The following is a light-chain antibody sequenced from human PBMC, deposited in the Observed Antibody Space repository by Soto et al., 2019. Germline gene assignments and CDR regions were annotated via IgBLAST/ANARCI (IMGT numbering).Light chain of an antibody. J-gene: IGLJ2*01. CDR3: SSYTSSSIPV. V-gene: IGLV2-14*03. CDR2: DVT. CDR1: SSDIGAYNY. Sequence: QSVLTQPASVSGSPGQSITISCTGSSSDIGAYNYVSWYQQHPGKAPKLLIFDVTDRPSGVSTRFSGSKSGNTASLTISGLQPEDEASYFCSSYTSSSIPVFGGGTKLTVL.